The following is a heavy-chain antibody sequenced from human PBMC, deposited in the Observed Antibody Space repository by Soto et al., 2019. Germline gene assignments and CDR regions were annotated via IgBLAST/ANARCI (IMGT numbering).Heavy chain of an antibody. CDR3: ARARGRIAAASRDWFDP. Sequence: SETLSLTCTVSGGSISSGGYYWSWIRQHPGKGLEWIGYIYYSGSTYYNPSLKSRVTISVDTSKNQFSLKLSSVTAADTAVYYCARARGRIAAASRDWFDPWGQGTLVTVSS. D-gene: IGHD6-13*01. CDR2: IYYSGST. J-gene: IGHJ5*02. V-gene: IGHV4-31*03. CDR1: GGSISSGGYY.